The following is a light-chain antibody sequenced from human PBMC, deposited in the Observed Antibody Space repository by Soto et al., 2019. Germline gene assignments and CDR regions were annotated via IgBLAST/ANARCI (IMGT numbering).Light chain of an antibody. CDR3: LQDYTYPYT. J-gene: IGKJ2*01. Sequence: AIQMPQSPSSLSASVGYRVTITCRASQGIRNELGWYQQKPGKAPKLLLYGASSLQSGVPSRFSGSGSGTDFTLTISSLQPEDFATYYCLQDYTYPYTFGQGTKVDIK. V-gene: IGKV1-6*01. CDR1: QGIRNE. CDR2: GAS.